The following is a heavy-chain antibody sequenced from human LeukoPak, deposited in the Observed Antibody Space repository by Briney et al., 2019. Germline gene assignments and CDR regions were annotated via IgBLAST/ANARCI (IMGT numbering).Heavy chain of an antibody. CDR3: ARDGDTYSYGGLDV. V-gene: IGHV3-74*03. J-gene: IGHJ6*02. D-gene: IGHD2-21*01. CDR2: INSDGSST. Sequence: GGSLRLSCAASGFTFRSFWMHWVRQAPGEGLVWVSLINSDGSSTKYADSVKGRFTISRDNAKNTLYLQMNSLGAEDTAVYYCARDGDTYSYGGLDVWGQGTTVTVS. CDR1: GFTFRSFW.